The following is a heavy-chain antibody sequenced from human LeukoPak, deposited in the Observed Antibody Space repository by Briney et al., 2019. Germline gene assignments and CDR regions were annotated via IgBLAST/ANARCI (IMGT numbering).Heavy chain of an antibody. CDR3: ARDVMGYSSGWYVGENYYFDY. CDR1: GDSVSSNSAA. CDR2: TYYRSKWYN. J-gene: IGHJ4*02. V-gene: IGHV6-1*01. D-gene: IGHD6-19*01. Sequence: SQTLSLTCAISGDSVSSNSAAWNWIRQSPSRGLEWLGRTYYRSKWYNDYAVSVKSRITINPDPSKNQFSLQLNSVTPEDTAVYYCARDVMGYSSGWYVGENYYFDYWGQGTLVTVSS.